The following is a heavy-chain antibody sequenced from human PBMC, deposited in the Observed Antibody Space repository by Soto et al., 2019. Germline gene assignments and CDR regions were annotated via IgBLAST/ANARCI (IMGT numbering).Heavy chain of an antibody. Sequence: PSETLSLTCTVSGGSMSSYYWTWLRLSPGRGLEWIGYISYSGSTYYNPSLKSRVTISADTSKNQFSLRMNSMIAADTAVYYCARADPDASVGYWGQGTLVTVSS. J-gene: IGHJ4*02. CDR3: ARADPDASVGY. CDR2: ISYSGST. CDR1: GGSMSSYY. V-gene: IGHV4-59*01. D-gene: IGHD2-15*01.